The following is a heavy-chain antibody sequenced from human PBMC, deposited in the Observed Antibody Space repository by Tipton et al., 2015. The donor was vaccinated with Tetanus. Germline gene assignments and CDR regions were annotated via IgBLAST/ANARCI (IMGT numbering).Heavy chain of an antibody. CDR1: GGAISDNYYF. CDR3: ARQNARDVWQQRQWVNYFYGLDV. CDR2: VYTSGRP. Sequence: LRLSCSVSGGAISDNYYFWAWIRQPPGKGLEWIGSVYTSGRPTFNPSLKSRIKVTVDTSKNQFSLRLDSVTVAETAVYYCARQNARDVWQQRQWVNYFYGLDVWGQGTTVSVSS. D-gene: IGHD1-26*01. V-gene: IGHV4-39*01. J-gene: IGHJ6*02.